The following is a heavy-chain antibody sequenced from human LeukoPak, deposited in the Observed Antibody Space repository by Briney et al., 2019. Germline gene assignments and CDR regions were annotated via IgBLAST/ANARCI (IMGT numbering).Heavy chain of an antibody. Sequence: SETLSLTCAVYGGSFSGYYWSWIRQPPGKGLEWIGEINHSGSTNYNPSLKSRVTISVDTSKNQFSLKLSSVTAADTAVYYCARDYYDSSDTYYFDYWGQGTLVTVSS. D-gene: IGHD3-22*01. V-gene: IGHV4-34*01. CDR3: ARDYYDSSDTYYFDY. CDR1: GGSFSGYY. CDR2: INHSGST. J-gene: IGHJ4*02.